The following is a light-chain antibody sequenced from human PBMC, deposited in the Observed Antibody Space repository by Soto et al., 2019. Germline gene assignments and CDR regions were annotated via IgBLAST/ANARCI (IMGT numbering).Light chain of an antibody. CDR3: SSYTRSSTYV. Sequence: SSIPQPTFVSGSLGQSITCSCTGTSSDVGGYKYVSSYRQHPGTAPKLMINDSSNRPSGVSNRFTDSTSSNTASITISWLQAEDEADYYCSSYTRSSTYVFGTG. CDR1: SSDVGGYKY. J-gene: IGLJ1*01. CDR2: DSS. V-gene: IGLV2-14*01.